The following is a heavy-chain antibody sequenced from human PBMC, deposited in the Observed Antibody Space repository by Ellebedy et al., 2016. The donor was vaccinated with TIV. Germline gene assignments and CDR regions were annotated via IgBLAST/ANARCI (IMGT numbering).Heavy chain of an antibody. CDR3: ARDPQDPAAAGGFDY. V-gene: IGHV1-69*10. D-gene: IGHD6-13*01. Sequence: AASVKVSCKASGGTFRDYAVTWVRQAPGQGLEWLGGIIVNLAMTNYAQKFQGRVTMTRDTSTSTVYMELSSLRSEDTAVYYCARDPQDPAAAGGFDYWGQGTRVTVSS. J-gene: IGHJ4*02. CDR1: GGTFRDYA. CDR2: IIVNLAMT.